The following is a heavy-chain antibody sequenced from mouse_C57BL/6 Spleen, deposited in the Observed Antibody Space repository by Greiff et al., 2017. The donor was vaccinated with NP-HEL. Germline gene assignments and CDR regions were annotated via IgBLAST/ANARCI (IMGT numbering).Heavy chain of an antibody. CDR2: IWRGGST. CDR3: AKPYYYGSSWFAY. Sequence: VQLQQSGPGLVQPSQSLSITCTVSGFSLTSYGAHWVRQSPGKGLEWLGVIWRGGSTDYNAAFMSRLSITKDNSKSQVFFKMNSLQADDTAIYYCAKPYYYGSSWFAYWGQGTLVTVSA. V-gene: IGHV2-5*01. J-gene: IGHJ3*01. D-gene: IGHD1-1*01. CDR1: GFSLTSYG.